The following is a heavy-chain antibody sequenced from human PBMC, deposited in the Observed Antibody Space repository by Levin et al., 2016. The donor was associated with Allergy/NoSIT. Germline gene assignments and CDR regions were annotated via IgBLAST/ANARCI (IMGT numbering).Heavy chain of an antibody. CDR3: ARELHDYQIGLDAFDI. CDR2: IKQDGSEK. V-gene: IGHV3-7*01. J-gene: IGHJ3*02. D-gene: IGHD4-11*01. Sequence: GGSLRLSCAASGFTFSSYSMNWVRQAPGKGLEWVANIKQDGSEKYYVDSVKGRFTISRDNAKNSLYLQMNSLRAEDTAVYYCARELHDYQIGLDAFDIWGQGTMVTVSS. CDR1: GFTFSSYS.